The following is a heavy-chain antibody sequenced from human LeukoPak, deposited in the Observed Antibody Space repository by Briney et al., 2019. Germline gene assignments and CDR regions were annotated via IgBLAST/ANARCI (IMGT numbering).Heavy chain of an antibody. Sequence: PGGSLRLSCAASGFTFSSYAMSWVRQAPGKGLEWISGISGSGASTYYADSVKGRFTISRDDSRNTLYLRMNSLRGDDTAVYYCAKDVGKWESLHFFDYWGQGTLVTVSS. J-gene: IGHJ4*02. CDR3: AKDVGKWESLHFFDY. V-gene: IGHV3-23*01. CDR1: GFTFSSYA. CDR2: ISGSGAST. D-gene: IGHD1-26*01.